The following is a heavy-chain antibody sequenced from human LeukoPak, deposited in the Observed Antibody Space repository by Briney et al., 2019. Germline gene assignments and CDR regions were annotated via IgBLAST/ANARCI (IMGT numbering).Heavy chain of an antibody. CDR1: GGTFSSYA. Sequence: ASVKVSCKASGGTFSSYAISWVRQAPGQGLEWMGWISAYNGNTNYAQKLQGRVTMTTDTSTSTAYMELRSLRSDDTAVYYCARVRQGTFDYWGQGTLVTVSS. J-gene: IGHJ4*02. V-gene: IGHV1-18*01. CDR2: ISAYNGNT. CDR3: ARVRQGTFDY.